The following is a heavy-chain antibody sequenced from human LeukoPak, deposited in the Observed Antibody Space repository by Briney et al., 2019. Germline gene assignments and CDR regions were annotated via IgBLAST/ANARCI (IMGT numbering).Heavy chain of an antibody. CDR2: IYHSGST. J-gene: IGHJ4*02. CDR3: ARSLSGSSGAISY. D-gene: IGHD1-26*01. Sequence: SETLSLTCTVSGYSISSGYYWGWIRQPPGKGMEWIGSIYHSGSTYYNPSLKSRVTISVDTSKNQFSLKLSSVTAADTAVYYCARSLSGSSGAISYWGQGTLVTVSS. V-gene: IGHV4-38-2*02. CDR1: GYSISSGYY.